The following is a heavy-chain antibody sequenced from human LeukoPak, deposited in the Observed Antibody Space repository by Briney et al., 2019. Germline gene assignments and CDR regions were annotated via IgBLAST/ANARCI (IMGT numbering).Heavy chain of an antibody. Sequence: SETLSLTCAVYGGSFSGYYCTWIRQPPGKGLEWIGEIDPSGSTNYNPSLKSRVTISVDTSKNQFSLKLTSVTAADTAVYYCARGTSGARLGYWGQGTLVTVSS. CDR3: ARGTSGARLGY. CDR1: GGSFSGYY. CDR2: IDPSGST. J-gene: IGHJ4*02. D-gene: IGHD3-9*01. V-gene: IGHV4-34*01.